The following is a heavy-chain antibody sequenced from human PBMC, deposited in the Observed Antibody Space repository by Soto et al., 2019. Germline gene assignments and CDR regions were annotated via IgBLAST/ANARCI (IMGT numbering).Heavy chain of an antibody. V-gene: IGHV4-59*12. CDR3: ARDPTP. Sequence: PSETLSLTCTVYGGCISSYYWSWIRQPPGKGLEWIGYIYYSGNTYYNPSLKSRVTISVDTSKNQFSLKLSSVTAADTAVYYCARDPTPWGQGTLVTVS. CDR1: GGCISSYY. CDR2: IYYSGNT. J-gene: IGHJ5*02.